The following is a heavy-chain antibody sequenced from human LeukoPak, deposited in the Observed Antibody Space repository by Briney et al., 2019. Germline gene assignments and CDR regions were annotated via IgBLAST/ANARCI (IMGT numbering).Heavy chain of an antibody. V-gene: IGHV3-74*01. CDR3: ARDTFVAIYCSGGSCYSAVGY. Sequence: GGSLRLSCAASGFTFSSYWMHWVRQGPGKGLVWVSRINSDGRITNYADSVKGRFTISRDNAKNSLYLQMNSLRAEDTAVYYCARDTFVAIYCSGGSCYSAVGYWGQGTLVTVSS. D-gene: IGHD2-15*01. J-gene: IGHJ4*02. CDR2: INSDGRIT. CDR1: GFTFSSYW.